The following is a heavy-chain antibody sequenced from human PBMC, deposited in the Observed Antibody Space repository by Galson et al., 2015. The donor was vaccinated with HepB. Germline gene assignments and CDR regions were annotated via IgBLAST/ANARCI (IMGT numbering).Heavy chain of an antibody. Sequence: SLRLSCAASGFTFSSYAMSWVRQAPGKGLEWVSDISGSGGSTYYADSVKGRFTISRDNSKNTLYLQMNSLRAEDTAVYYCAKRWSSSWYTGDAFDIWGQGTMVTVSS. V-gene: IGHV3-23*01. CDR2: ISGSGGST. D-gene: IGHD6-13*01. CDR3: AKRWSSSWYTGDAFDI. J-gene: IGHJ3*02. CDR1: GFTFSSYA.